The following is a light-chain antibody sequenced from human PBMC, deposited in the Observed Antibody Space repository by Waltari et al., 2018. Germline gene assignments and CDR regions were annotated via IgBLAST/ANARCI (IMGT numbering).Light chain of an antibody. V-gene: IGKV4-1*01. J-gene: IGKJ1*01. CDR3: QQYYRTPQT. CDR2: WAS. Sequence: DIVMTQSPDSLAVSLSERATINCKSSQSVLYSSNNKNYLAWYQQKPGQPPKLLIYWASTRESGVPHRFSGSGSGTDFTLTISSLQAEDVAVYYCQQYYRTPQTFGQGTKVEIK. CDR1: QSVLYSSNNKNY.